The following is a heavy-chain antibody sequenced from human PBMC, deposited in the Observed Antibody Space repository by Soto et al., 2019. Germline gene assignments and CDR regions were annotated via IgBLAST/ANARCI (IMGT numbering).Heavy chain of an antibody. CDR2: ISYDGSNK. CDR1: GFTFSSYG. Sequence: QVQLVESGRGVVQPGRSLRLSCAASGFTFSSYGMHWVRQAPGKGLEWVAVISYDGSNKYYADSVKGRFTISRDNSKNTLYLQMNSLRAEDTAVYYCAKGGSSSVDYWGQGTLVTVSS. CDR3: AKGGSSSVDY. V-gene: IGHV3-30*18. J-gene: IGHJ4*02. D-gene: IGHD6-6*01.